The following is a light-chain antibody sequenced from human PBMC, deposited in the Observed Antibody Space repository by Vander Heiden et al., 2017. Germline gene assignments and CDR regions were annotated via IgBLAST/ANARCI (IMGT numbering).Light chain of an antibody. CDR3: SSYTSSSTLV. J-gene: IGLJ2*01. CDR2: EVS. CDR1: SSDVGSYNR. Sequence: QSALTQPPSVSGSPGQSVPLSCTGTSSDVGSYNRVSWYQQPPGTAPKLMIYEVSNRPAGVPDRFSGSKSGNTASLTISGLQAEDEADYYCSSYTSSSTLVFGGGTKLTVL. V-gene: IGLV2-18*02.